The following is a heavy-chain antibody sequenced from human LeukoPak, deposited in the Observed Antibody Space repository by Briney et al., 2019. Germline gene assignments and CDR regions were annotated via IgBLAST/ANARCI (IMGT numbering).Heavy chain of an antibody. J-gene: IGHJ4*02. Sequence: NSSETLSLTCAVYGGSFSGYYWSWIRQPPGKGLEWIGEINHSGSTNYNPSLKSRVTISVDTSKNQFSLKLSSVTAADTAVYYCARGLSSITAEIDYWGQGTLVTVSS. CDR3: ARGLSSITAEIDY. CDR2: INHSGST. CDR1: GGSFSGYY. V-gene: IGHV4-34*01. D-gene: IGHD1-20*01.